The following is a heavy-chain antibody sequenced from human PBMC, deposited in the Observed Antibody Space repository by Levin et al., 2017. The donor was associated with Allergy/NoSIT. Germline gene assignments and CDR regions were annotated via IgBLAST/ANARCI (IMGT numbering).Heavy chain of an antibody. CDR3: ARERRGYIFVQYYYYMDV. D-gene: IGHD5-12*01. CDR1: GFTFSDYY. J-gene: IGHJ6*03. Sequence: GGSLRLSCAASGFTFSDYYMSWIRQAPGKGLEWVSYISSSSSYTNYADSVKGRFTISRDNAKNSLYLQMNSLRAEDTAVYYCARERRGYIFVQYYYYMDVWGKGTTVTVSS. V-gene: IGHV3-11*05. CDR2: ISSSSSYT.